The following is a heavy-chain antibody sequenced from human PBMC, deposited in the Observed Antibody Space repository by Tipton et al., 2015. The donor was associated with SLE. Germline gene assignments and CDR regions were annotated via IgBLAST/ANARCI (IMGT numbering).Heavy chain of an antibody. V-gene: IGHV4-61*01. CDR3: ARDKGSDIVAPD. CDR1: GGSVRSGSYY. Sequence: TLSLTCTVSGGSVRSGSYYWSWIRQPPGKGLEWIGYVYYSGSTNYNPSLKSRVTISVDTSKNQFSLKLSSVTAADTAVYYCARDKGSDIVAPDWGQGTLVTVSS. CDR2: VYYSGST. J-gene: IGHJ4*02. D-gene: IGHD5-12*01.